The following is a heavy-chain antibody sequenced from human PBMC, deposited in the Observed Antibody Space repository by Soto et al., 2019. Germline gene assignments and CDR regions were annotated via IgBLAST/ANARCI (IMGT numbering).Heavy chain of an antibody. Sequence: GGSLRLSCAASGFTVSSNYLSWVRQAPGKGLEWVSVIYIGGSTYYADSVKGRFTISRDNSKNTLYLQMNSLRAEDTAVYYCARGCGGDCYRYYYGMDVWGQGTTVTVSS. CDR2: IYIGGST. D-gene: IGHD2-21*02. V-gene: IGHV3-53*01. CDR3: ARGCGGDCYRYYYGMDV. CDR1: GFTVSSNY. J-gene: IGHJ6*02.